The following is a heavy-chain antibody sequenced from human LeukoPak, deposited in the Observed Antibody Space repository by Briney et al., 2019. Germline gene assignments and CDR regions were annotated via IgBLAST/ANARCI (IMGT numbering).Heavy chain of an antibody. V-gene: IGHV1-69*05. CDR3: ARDREGADDAFDI. J-gene: IGHJ3*02. CDR2: IIPTFGTA. CDR1: GCTFSSYA. D-gene: IGHD4/OR15-4a*01. Sequence: AASVKVSCTASGCTFSSYAMSWVRQAPGQGLEWMGGIIPTFGTANYAQKFQGRVTTTRDESTSTVYMEMSSLRAEDTAVYYCARDREGADDAFDIWGQGTMVTVSS.